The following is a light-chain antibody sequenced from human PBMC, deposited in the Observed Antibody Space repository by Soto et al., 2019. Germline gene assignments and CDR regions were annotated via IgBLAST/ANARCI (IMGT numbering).Light chain of an antibody. CDR2: EGY. Sequence: QPVLTQPASVSGSPGQSITISCTGTSSDVGSYNLVSWFQQHPGKAPKLMIYEGYKRPSGVSNRFSGSRSGNTASLTISGLQAEDEADYYCCSYAGNRLYVFGTGTKLTVL. J-gene: IGLJ1*01. V-gene: IGLV2-23*01. CDR3: CSYAGNRLYV. CDR1: SSDVGSYNL.